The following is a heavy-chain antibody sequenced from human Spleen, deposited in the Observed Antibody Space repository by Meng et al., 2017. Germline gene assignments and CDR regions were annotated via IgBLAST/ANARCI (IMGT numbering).Heavy chain of an antibody. J-gene: IGHJ4*02. Sequence: QPGWGAGLLKPSETLSLTCAAYGGSFSGHYWSWIRQPPGKGLEWIGEINHSGSTNYNPSLESRVTISVDTSQNNLSLKLSSVTAADSAVYYCARGPTTMAHDFDYWGQGTLVTVSS. CDR3: ARGPTTMAHDFDY. CDR1: GGSFSGHY. D-gene: IGHD4-11*01. CDR2: INHSGST. V-gene: IGHV4-34*01.